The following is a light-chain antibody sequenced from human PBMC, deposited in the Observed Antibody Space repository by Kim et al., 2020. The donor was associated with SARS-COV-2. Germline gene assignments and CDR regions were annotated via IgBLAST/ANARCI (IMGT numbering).Light chain of an antibody. CDR1: QTISTW. V-gene: IGKV1-5*03. CDR2: PAS. Sequence: DIQMTQSPSTLSASVGDRVTITCRASQTISTWLAWYQQKPGKAPKLLLYPASTVESGVPSRFSGSGSGTEFTHTIDSLQPDDFATYYCQHYIRFPYTFGQGTKLEI. CDR3: QHYIRFPYT. J-gene: IGKJ2*01.